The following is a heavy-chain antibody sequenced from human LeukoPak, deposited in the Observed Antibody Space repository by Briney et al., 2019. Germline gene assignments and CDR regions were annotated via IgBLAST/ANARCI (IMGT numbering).Heavy chain of an antibody. CDR3: ARHADTAMAIDY. V-gene: IGHV4-38-2*01. CDR1: GYSISSGYY. CDR2: IYYSGST. D-gene: IGHD5-18*01. J-gene: IGHJ4*02. Sequence: SETLSLTCAVSGYSISSGYYWGWIRQPPGKGLEWIGSIYYSGSTYYNPSLKSRVTISVDTSKNQFSLKLSSVTAADTAVYYCARHADTAMAIDYWGQGTLVTVSS.